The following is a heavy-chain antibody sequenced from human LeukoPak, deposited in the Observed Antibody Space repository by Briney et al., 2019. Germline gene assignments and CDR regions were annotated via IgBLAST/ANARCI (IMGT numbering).Heavy chain of an antibody. Sequence: ASVKVSCKASGYTFTSYGISWVRQAPGQGLEWMGIINPSGGSTSYAQKFQGRVTMTRDTSTSTVYMELSSLRSEDTAVYYCALGTYYYDSSGYFGFDAFDIWGQGTMVTVSS. CDR1: GYTFTSYG. CDR2: INPSGGST. D-gene: IGHD3-22*01. CDR3: ALGTYYYDSSGYFGFDAFDI. J-gene: IGHJ3*02. V-gene: IGHV1-46*03.